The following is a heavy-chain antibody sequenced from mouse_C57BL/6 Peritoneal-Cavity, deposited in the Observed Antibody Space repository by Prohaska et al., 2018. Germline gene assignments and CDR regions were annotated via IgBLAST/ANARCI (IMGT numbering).Heavy chain of an antibody. J-gene: IGHJ3*01. CDR3: TGPAAWFAY. Sequence: EVMLEESGGGLVQPGGSMKLSCVASGFTFSNYWMNWVRQSPEKGLEWVAQIRLKSDNYATHYAESVKGRFTISRDDSKSSVYLQMNNLRAEDTGIYYCTGPAAWFAYWGQGTLVTVSA. CDR2: IRLKSDNYAT. V-gene: IGHV6-3*01. CDR1: GFTFSNYW.